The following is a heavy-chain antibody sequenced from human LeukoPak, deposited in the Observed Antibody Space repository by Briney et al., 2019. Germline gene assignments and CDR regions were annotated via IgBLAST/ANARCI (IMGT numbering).Heavy chain of an antibody. V-gene: IGHV3-7*01. D-gene: IGHD2-2*01. CDR2: IKQDGSEK. Sequence: PGGSLRLSCAASRFTFSSYWMSWVRQAPGKGLEWVANIKQDGSEKYYVDSVKGRFTISRDNAKNSLYLQMNSLRAEDTAVYYCARGSRVVPAAIDYYYYGMDVWGQGTTVTVSS. J-gene: IGHJ6*02. CDR3: ARGSRVVPAAIDYYYYGMDV. CDR1: RFTFSSYW.